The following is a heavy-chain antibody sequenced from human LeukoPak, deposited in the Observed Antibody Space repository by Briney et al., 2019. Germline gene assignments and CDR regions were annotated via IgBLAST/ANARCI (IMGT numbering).Heavy chain of an antibody. D-gene: IGHD1-26*01. V-gene: IGHV3-30*03. CDR3: ARTSGSYPINDVDY. J-gene: IGHJ4*02. Sequence: HPGRSLRLSCAASGFTFSSYGMHWVRQAPGKGLEWVAVISYDGSDKYYADSVKGRFTISRDNSRNTLYLQMNTLRAEDTAVYYCARTSGSYPINDVDYWGQGTLVTVSS. CDR1: GFTFSSYG. CDR2: ISYDGSDK.